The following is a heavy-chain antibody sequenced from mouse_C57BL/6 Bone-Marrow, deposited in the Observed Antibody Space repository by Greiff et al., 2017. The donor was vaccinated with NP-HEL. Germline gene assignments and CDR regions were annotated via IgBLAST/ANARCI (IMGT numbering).Heavy chain of an antibody. CDR1: GFTFSSYA. CDR2: ISSGGDYI. Sequence: EVKVVESGEGLVKPGGSLKLSCAASGFTFSSYAMSWVRQTPEKRLEWVAYISSGGDYIYYADTVKGRFTISRDNARNTLYLQMSSLKSEDTAMYYCTRVGYYGRHWYFDVWGTGTTVTVSS. V-gene: IGHV5-9-1*02. CDR3: TRVGYYGRHWYFDV. J-gene: IGHJ1*03. D-gene: IGHD1-1*01.